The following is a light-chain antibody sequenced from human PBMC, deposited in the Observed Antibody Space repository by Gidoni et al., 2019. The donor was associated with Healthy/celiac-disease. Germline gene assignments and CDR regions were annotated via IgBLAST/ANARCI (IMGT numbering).Light chain of an antibody. Sequence: DLQMTQSPSSLSASVGDRVTITCRASQSLSSYLNWYQQKPGKAPKLLIYAASSLQSGVPSRFSGSGSGTDFTLTISSLQPEDFATYYCQQSYSTPGTFGGGTKVEIK. CDR3: QQSYSTPGT. CDR1: QSLSSY. CDR2: AAS. V-gene: IGKV1-39*01. J-gene: IGKJ4*02.